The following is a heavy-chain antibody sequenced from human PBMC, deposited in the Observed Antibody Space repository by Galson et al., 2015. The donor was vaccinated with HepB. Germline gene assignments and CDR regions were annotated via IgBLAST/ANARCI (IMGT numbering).Heavy chain of an antibody. Sequence: SLRLSCAASGFTFSSHWMYWVRQAPGKGLVWVSRINSDGSRTDYADSVKGRFTISRDNAKNTLSLQMTCLRAEDTAVYYCARGLEGESSVGLDYWGQGALVTVSS. D-gene: IGHD3-16*01. CDR1: GFTFSSHW. CDR3: ARGLEGESSVGLDY. J-gene: IGHJ4*02. CDR2: INSDGSRT. V-gene: IGHV3-74*01.